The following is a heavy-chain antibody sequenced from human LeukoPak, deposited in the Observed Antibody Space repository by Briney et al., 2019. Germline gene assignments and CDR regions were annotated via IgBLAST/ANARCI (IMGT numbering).Heavy chain of an antibody. V-gene: IGHV3-23*01. Sequence: PGGSLRLSCEASGFNFSSYAMSWVRQALAKGLEWVSVISGGVEVTYYADSVKGRFTISRDNSKNTLYLQMNSLRAEDTAVYYCAKYETTVTTYFDYWGQGTLVTVSS. CDR2: ISGGVEVT. D-gene: IGHD4-17*01. J-gene: IGHJ4*02. CDR3: AKYETTVTTYFDY. CDR1: GFNFSSYA.